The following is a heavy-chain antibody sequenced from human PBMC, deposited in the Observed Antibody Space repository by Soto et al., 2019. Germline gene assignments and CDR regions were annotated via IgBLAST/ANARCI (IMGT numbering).Heavy chain of an antibody. CDR2: IYYSGST. CDR1: GGSISSGGYY. CDR3: ATTIGPREMATIPLFFDY. V-gene: IGHV4-31*03. Sequence: SETLSLTCTVSGGSISSGGYYWSWIRQHPGKGLEWIGYIYYSGSTYYNPSLKSRVTISVDTSKNQFSLKLSSVTAADTAVYYCATTIGPREMATIPLFFDYWGQGTLVTVSS. D-gene: IGHD5-12*01. J-gene: IGHJ4*02.